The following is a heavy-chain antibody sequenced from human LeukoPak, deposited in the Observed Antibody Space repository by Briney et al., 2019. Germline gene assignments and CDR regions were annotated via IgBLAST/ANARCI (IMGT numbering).Heavy chain of an antibody. J-gene: IGHJ3*02. Sequence: SETLSLTCTVSGGSISSYYWSWIRQPAGKGLEWIGRIYTSGSTNYNPSLKSRVTMSVDTSKNQFSLKLSSVTAADTAVYYCARDLYDSSGSDAFDIWGQGTMVTVSS. D-gene: IGHD3-22*01. V-gene: IGHV4-4*07. CDR3: ARDLYDSSGSDAFDI. CDR1: GGSISSYY. CDR2: IYTSGST.